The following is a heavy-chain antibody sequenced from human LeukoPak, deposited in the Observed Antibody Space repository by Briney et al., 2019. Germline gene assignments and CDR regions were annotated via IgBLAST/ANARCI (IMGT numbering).Heavy chain of an antibody. CDR1: GYSFTGYY. CDR2: INPNSGGT. D-gene: IGHD1-26*01. J-gene: IGHJ4*02. V-gene: IGHV1-2*02. Sequence: ASVKVSCKASGYSFTGYYMHWVRQAPGQGLEWMGWINPNSGGTNYAQKFQGRVTMTRDTSISTAYMELSRLRSDDTAVYYCARGREDSGNYYDYWGQGALVTVSS. CDR3: ARGREDSGNYYDY.